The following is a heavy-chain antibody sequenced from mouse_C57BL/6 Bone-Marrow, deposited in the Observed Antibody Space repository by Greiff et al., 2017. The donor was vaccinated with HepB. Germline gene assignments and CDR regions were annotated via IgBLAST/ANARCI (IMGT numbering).Heavy chain of an antibody. CDR3: ARQKNFDV. J-gene: IGHJ1*03. V-gene: IGHV5-12*01. CDR1: GFTFSDYY. CDR2: ISNGGGST. Sequence: EVQLVESGGGLVQPGGSLKLSCAASGFTFSDYYMYWVRQTPEKRLEWVAYISNGGGSTYYPDTVKGRFTISRDNAKNTLYLQMSRLKSEDTAMYYCARQKNFDVWGTGTTVTVSS.